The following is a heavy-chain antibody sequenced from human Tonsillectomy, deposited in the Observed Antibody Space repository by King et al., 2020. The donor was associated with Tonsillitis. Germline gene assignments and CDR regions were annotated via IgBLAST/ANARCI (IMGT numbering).Heavy chain of an antibody. J-gene: IGHJ5*01. Sequence: QVQLVQSGAEVKKPGASVKVSCKVSGYTLSELSMHWVRQAPGKGLEHMGGFNLEEGETTYAQKFQGRVTMTEDTSTDTAYMELSSLRSDDTAMYYCATRLFWVGGDSWGQGTLVTVSS. V-gene: IGHV1-24*01. CDR2: FNLEEGET. CDR3: ATRLFWVGGDS. D-gene: IGHD3-16*01. CDR1: GYTLSELS.